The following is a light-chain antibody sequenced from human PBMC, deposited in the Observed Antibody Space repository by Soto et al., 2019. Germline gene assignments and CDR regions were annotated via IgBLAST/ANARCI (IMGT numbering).Light chain of an antibody. Sequence: EIVMTQAPATLSVSPGERATLSCMASQSVSSNLAWYQQKPGQAPRLLIYGASTRATGIPARFSGSGYGTEFTLTNSSLQSEDFAVYYCQQYNNWPRTFGQGTKVEIK. CDR2: GAS. J-gene: IGKJ1*01. CDR3: QQYNNWPRT. V-gene: IGKV3-15*01. CDR1: QSVSSN.